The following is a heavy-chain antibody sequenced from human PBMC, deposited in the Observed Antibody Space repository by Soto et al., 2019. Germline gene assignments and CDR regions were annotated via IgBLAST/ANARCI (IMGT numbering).Heavy chain of an antibody. V-gene: IGHV3-23*01. Sequence: EVQLLESGEGLVQPGGSLKLSCAASGFTFSSYAMSWVRQAPGKGLEWVSGIGGSGGNTYYADSVKGRFTISRDNSKNTLFLQMNSLRAEDTAAYYCTRVVRYFDPPYGRDVWGQGTTVTVSS. CDR3: TRVVRYFDPPYGRDV. D-gene: IGHD3-9*01. J-gene: IGHJ6*02. CDR2: IGGSGGNT. CDR1: GFTFSSYA.